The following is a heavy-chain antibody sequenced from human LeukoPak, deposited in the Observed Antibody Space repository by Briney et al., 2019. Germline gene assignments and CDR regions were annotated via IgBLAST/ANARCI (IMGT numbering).Heavy chain of an antibody. J-gene: IGHJ4*02. CDR2: ISSSSSYT. V-gene: IGHV3-11*06. CDR3: ARDRSYDILTGYSGILFDY. D-gene: IGHD3-9*01. CDR1: GFTFSDYY. Sequence: GGSLRLSCAAPGFTFSDYYMSWIRQAPGKGLEWVSYISSSSSYTNYADSVKGRFTISRDNAKNSLYLQMNSLRAEDTAVYYCARDRSYDILTGYSGILFDYWGQGTLVTVSS.